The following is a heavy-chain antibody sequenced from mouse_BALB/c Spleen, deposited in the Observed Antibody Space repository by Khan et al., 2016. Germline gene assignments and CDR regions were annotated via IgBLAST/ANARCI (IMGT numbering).Heavy chain of an antibody. CDR2: INPSTGYT. D-gene: IGHD2-10*01. V-gene: IGHV1-7*01. Sequence: QVQLQQSGAELAKPGASVKMSCKASGYTFTSYWMHWVKQRPGQGLEWIGHINPSTGYTEYNQKIKDKATLTADKSSSTAYMQLSSLTSEDSAGYYCARWAYYGNYLFAYWGQGTLVTVSA. J-gene: IGHJ3*01. CDR3: ARWAYYGNYLFAY. CDR1: GYTFTSYW.